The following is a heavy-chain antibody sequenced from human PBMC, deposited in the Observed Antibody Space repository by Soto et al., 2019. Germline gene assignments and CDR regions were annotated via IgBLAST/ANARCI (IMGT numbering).Heavy chain of an antibody. Sequence: QVQLVESGGGVVQPGRSLRLSCAASGFTFSSYAMHWVRQAPGKGLEWVAVISYDGSNKYYADSVKGRFTISRDNYKNTQYMQMNSLRAEETAVYYCARDKRNWNYGRNDYWGQGTLVTVSS. CDR2: ISYDGSNK. CDR1: GFTFSSYA. J-gene: IGHJ4*02. D-gene: IGHD1-7*01. V-gene: IGHV3-30-3*01. CDR3: ARDKRNWNYGRNDY.